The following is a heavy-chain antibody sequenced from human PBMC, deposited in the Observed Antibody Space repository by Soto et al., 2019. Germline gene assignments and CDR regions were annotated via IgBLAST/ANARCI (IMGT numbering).Heavy chain of an antibody. V-gene: IGHV3-33*01. D-gene: IGHD2-15*01. CDR3: AREGRWLLHDAFDI. CDR2: IWYDGSNK. J-gene: IGHJ3*02. Sequence: GGSLRLSCAASGFTFSSYGMHWVRQAPGKGLEWVAVIWYDGSNKYYADSVKGRFTISRDNSKNTLYLQMNSLRAEDTAVYYCAREGRWLLHDAFDIWGQGTMVTVSS. CDR1: GFTFSSYG.